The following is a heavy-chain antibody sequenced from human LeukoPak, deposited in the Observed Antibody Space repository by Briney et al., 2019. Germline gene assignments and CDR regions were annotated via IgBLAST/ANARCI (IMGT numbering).Heavy chain of an antibody. D-gene: IGHD2-2*01. V-gene: IGHV4-39*07. CDR3: ARVLAYCSSTSCHDY. CDR2: IYYSGST. J-gene: IGHJ4*02. Sequence: SETLSLTCTVSGGSISSGSYYWGWIRQPPGKGLEWIGSIYYSGSTYYNPSLKSRVTISVDTSKNQFSLKLSSVTAADTAVYYCARVLAYCSSTSCHDYWGQGTLVTVYS. CDR1: GGSISSGSYY.